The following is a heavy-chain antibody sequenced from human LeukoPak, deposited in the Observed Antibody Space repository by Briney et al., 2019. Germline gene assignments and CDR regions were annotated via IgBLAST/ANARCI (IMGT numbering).Heavy chain of an antibody. CDR3: ARDWCSSTSCFIAY. CDR2: IKQDGREK. CDR1: RFTFSYYW. Sequence: QPGGSLRLSCAVSRFTFSYYWMSWIRQAPGKGLEWVANIKQDGREKYYVDSVKGRFTISRDNAKNSLYLQMNSLRAEDRAVYYCARDWCSSTSCFIAYWGQGTLVTVSS. V-gene: IGHV3-7*04. D-gene: IGHD2-2*01. J-gene: IGHJ4*02.